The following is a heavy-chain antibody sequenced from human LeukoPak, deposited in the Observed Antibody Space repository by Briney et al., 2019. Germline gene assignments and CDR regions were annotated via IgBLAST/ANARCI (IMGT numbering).Heavy chain of an antibody. D-gene: IGHD3-9*01. J-gene: IGHJ4*02. Sequence: PGRSLRLSCAASGFTFSSYGMHWVRQAPGKGLEWVAVISHDGSNKYYADSVKGRFTISRDNSKNTLYLQMNSLRAEDTAVYYCAKGGRYFDWLLPPFDYWGQGTLVTVSS. V-gene: IGHV3-30*18. CDR3: AKGGRYFDWLLPPFDY. CDR2: ISHDGSNK. CDR1: GFTFSSYG.